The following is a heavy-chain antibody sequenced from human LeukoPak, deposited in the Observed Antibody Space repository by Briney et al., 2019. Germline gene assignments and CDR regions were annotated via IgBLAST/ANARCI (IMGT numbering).Heavy chain of an antibody. CDR3: SRALGGGATG. J-gene: IGHJ4*02. V-gene: IGHV3-74*01. D-gene: IGHD3-3*01. Sequence: GGSLRLSCAASGFTFSSDWMHWVRQAPGKGLGWVSRISGDGSSTTYADSAKGRFTISRDNAKNTLYLQMNSLRAEDTAIYYCSRALGGGATGWGQGTLVTVSS. CDR1: GFTFSSDW. CDR2: ISGDGSST.